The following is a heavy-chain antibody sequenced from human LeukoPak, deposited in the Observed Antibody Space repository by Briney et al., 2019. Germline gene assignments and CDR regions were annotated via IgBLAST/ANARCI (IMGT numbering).Heavy chain of an antibody. Sequence: GGSLRLSCAASGFTFSSYEMNWVRQAPGKGLEWVSYISSSGSTIYYADSVKGRFTISRDNAKNSLYVQMNSLRAEDTAVYYCARDRYDSSGYPPFFDYWGQGTLVTVSS. V-gene: IGHV3-48*03. J-gene: IGHJ4*02. D-gene: IGHD3-22*01. CDR2: ISSSGSTI. CDR3: ARDRYDSSGYPPFFDY. CDR1: GFTFSSYE.